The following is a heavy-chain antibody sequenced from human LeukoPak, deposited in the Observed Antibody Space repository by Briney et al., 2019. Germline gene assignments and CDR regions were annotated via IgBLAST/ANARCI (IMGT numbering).Heavy chain of an antibody. D-gene: IGHD4-11*01. CDR2: INAGNGNT. CDR1: GHTFTSYA. V-gene: IGHV1-3*01. J-gene: IGHJ4*02. CDR3: ARGGAFRGLHTFDY. Sequence: ASVKVSCKASGHTFTSYAMHWVRQAPGQRLEWMGWINAGNGNTKYSQKFQGRVTITRDTSASTAYMELSSLRSEDTAVYYCARGGAFRGLHTFDYWGQGTLVTVSS.